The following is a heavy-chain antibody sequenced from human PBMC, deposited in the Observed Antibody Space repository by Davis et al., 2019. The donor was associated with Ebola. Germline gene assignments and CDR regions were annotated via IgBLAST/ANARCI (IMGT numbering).Heavy chain of an antibody. CDR2: ISGSGGST. Sequence: PGGSLRLSCAASGFTFSSYAMSWVRQAPGKGLEWVSAISGSGGSTYYADSAKGRFTISRDNSRNPLFLQMNSLSAEDTAVYYCARGGGGQHFDHWARETWSPSPQ. J-gene: IGHJ4*02. CDR3: ARGGGGQHFDH. D-gene: IGHD3-10*01. CDR1: GFTFSSYA. V-gene: IGHV3-23*01.